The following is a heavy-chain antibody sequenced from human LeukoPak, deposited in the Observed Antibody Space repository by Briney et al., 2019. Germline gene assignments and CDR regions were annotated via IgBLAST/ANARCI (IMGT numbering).Heavy chain of an antibody. J-gene: IGHJ4*02. CDR3: AKALSSLIIDY. Sequence: GGSLRLSCTASGFTFSTYSMNWVRQAPGKGLEWVSYITSSSSTMFYADSVKGRFTISRDNSKNTLYLQMNSLRAEDTAVYYCAKALSSLIIDYWGQGTLVTVSS. CDR2: ITSSSSTM. V-gene: IGHV3-48*01. CDR1: GFTFSTYS. D-gene: IGHD6-6*01.